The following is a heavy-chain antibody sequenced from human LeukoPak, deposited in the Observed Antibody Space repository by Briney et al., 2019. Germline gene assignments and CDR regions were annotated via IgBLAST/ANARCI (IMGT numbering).Heavy chain of an antibody. V-gene: IGHV3-74*01. Sequence: PGGSLRLSCAASGFTFSSFSMNWVRQVPGKGPVWVSHIKSDGSSTSYADSVQGRFTISRDNAKNTLYLQMNSLRAEDTAVYYCVYLLGGTPLDYWGQGTLVSVSS. CDR1: GFTFSSFS. D-gene: IGHD1-26*01. CDR3: VYLLGGTPLDY. J-gene: IGHJ4*02. CDR2: IKSDGSST.